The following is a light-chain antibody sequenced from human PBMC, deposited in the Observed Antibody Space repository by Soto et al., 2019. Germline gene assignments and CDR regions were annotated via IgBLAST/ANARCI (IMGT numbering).Light chain of an antibody. CDR2: RAS. CDR3: HQRQSWPRT. Sequence: EIVLKQSPATVFSLPGERVTLSCIASPNINHRLAWYQHRPGQAPRLLIYRASIRAAGIPARFSASGSGTDFTLTISDVQPEDFALYYCHQRQSWPRTFGQGTKVDIK. J-gene: IGKJ1*01. CDR1: PNINHR. V-gene: IGKV3-11*01.